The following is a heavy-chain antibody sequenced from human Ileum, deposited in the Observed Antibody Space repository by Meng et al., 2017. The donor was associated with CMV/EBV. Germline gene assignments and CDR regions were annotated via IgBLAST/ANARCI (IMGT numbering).Heavy chain of an antibody. CDR3: ARGEETGTDPLRFDP. CDR2: INPNSGGT. V-gene: IGHV1-2*02. D-gene: IGHD1-1*01. J-gene: IGHJ5*02. CDR1: GYTFTGYY. Sequence: ASVKVSCKASGYTFTGYYMHWVRQAPGQGLEWMGWINPNSGGTNYAQKFQGRVTMTRDTSISTAYMELSRLRSDDTAVYYCARGEETGTDPLRFDPWGQGTLVTVSS.